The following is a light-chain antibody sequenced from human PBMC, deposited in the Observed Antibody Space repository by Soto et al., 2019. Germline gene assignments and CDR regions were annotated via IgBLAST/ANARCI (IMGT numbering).Light chain of an antibody. CDR1: SSDVAGYNY. CDR2: EVS. V-gene: IGLV2-8*01. Sequence: QSVLTQPPSASGSPGQSVTISCTGTSSDVAGYNYVSWYQQYPGKAPTLMIYEVSKRPSGVPDRFSGSKSGNTASLTVSGLQAEDEADYYCSSYGGSNNVLFGGGTKVTVL. CDR3: SSYGGSNNVL. J-gene: IGLJ2*01.